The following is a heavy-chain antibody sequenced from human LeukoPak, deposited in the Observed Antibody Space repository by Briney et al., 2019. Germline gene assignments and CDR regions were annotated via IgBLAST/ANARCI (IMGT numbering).Heavy chain of an antibody. CDR2: IWYDGSNK. J-gene: IGHJ6*03. CDR3: ARARALAARTYYYYMDV. Sequence: GGSLRLSCAASGFTFATYCLNWVRQAPGKGLEGVAVIWYDGSNKYYADSMKGRFTISRDNSKNTLYLQMNSLRAEDTAVYYCARARALAARTYYYYMDVWGKGTTVTVSS. D-gene: IGHD6-6*01. V-gene: IGHV3-33*08. CDR1: GFTFATYC.